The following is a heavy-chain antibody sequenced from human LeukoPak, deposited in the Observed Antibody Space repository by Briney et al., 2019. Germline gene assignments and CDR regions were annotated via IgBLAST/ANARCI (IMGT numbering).Heavy chain of an antibody. J-gene: IGHJ4*02. CDR1: GGSFSGHY. CDR3: ARGRIAASKRAFDY. D-gene: IGHD6-13*01. V-gene: IGHV4-34*01. CDR2: INHSGST. Sequence: SETLSLTCAVYGGSFSGHYWSWIRQPPGKGLEWIGEINHSGSTNYNPSLKSRVTISVDTSKNQFSLKLSSVTAADTAVYYCARGRIAASKRAFDYWGQGTLVTVSS.